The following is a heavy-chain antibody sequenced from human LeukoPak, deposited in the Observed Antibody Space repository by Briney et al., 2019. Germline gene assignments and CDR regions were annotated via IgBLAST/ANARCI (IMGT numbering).Heavy chain of an antibody. D-gene: IGHD1-26*01. CDR3: AKDGASIVGATSAFDY. Sequence: PGRSLRLSCAASGFTFDDYAMHWVRQAPGKGLEWVSGISWSSGSIGYADSVKGRFTISRDNAKNSLYLQMNSLRAEDTALYYCAKDGASIVGATSAFDYWGQGTLVTVSS. V-gene: IGHV3-9*01. CDR1: GFTFDDYA. J-gene: IGHJ4*02. CDR2: ISWSSGSI.